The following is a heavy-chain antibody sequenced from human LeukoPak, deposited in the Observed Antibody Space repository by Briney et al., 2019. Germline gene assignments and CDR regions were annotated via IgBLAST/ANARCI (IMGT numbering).Heavy chain of an antibody. V-gene: IGHV4-4*07. J-gene: IGHJ4*02. CDR3: ARGRYSGSYVDY. CDR2: IYTSGST. CDR1: GGSISSYY. D-gene: IGHD1-26*01. Sequence: NSSETLSLTCTVSGGSISSYYWSWIRQPAGKGLEWIGRIYTSGSTNYNPSLKSRVTMSVGTSKNQFSLKLSSVTAADTAVYYCARGRYSGSYVDYWGQGTLVTVSS.